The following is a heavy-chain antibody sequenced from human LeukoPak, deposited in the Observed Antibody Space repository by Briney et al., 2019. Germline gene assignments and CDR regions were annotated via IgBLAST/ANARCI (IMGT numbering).Heavy chain of an antibody. Sequence: GASVKVSCKASGYTFISYGISWVRQAPGQGLEWMGWINPNSGGTNYAQKFQGRVTMTRDTSISTAYMELSRLRSDDTAVYYCARATGRGIRYFDWLSPDAFDIWGQGTMVTVSS. CDR2: INPNSGGT. J-gene: IGHJ3*02. V-gene: IGHV1-2*02. CDR1: GYTFISYG. D-gene: IGHD3-9*01. CDR3: ARATGRGIRYFDWLSPDAFDI.